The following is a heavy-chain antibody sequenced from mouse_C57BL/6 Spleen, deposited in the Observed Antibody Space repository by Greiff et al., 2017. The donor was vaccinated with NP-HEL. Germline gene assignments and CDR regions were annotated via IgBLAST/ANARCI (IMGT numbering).Heavy chain of an antibody. CDR2: ISSGGSYT. Sequence: EVHLVESGGDLVKPGGSLKLSCAASGFTFSSYGMSWVRQTPDKRLEWVATISSGGSYTYYPDSVKGRFTISRDNAKNTLYLQMSSLKSEDTAMYYCARHNYGSTLDYWGQGTTLTVSS. D-gene: IGHD1-1*01. J-gene: IGHJ2*01. V-gene: IGHV5-6*01. CDR3: ARHNYGSTLDY. CDR1: GFTFSSYG.